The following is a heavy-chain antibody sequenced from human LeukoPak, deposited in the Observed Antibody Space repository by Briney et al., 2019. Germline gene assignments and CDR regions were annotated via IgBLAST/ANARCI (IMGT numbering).Heavy chain of an antibody. D-gene: IGHD2-15*01. V-gene: IGHV1-18*01. CDR3: ARGDKYFYYYMDV. CDR1: GCTFTSFG. J-gene: IGHJ6*03. CDR2: ISAYNGNT. Sequence: GASVKLSCKGSGCTFTSFGFSWVRQAPGQGLEWMGWISAYNGNTNYAQKFQDRVSMTADASTSTAYMELRSLSSDDTAIYYCARGDKYFYYYMDVWGKGTTVTVSS.